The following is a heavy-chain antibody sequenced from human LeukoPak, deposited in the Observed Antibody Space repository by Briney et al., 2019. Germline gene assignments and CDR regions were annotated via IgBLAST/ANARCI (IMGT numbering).Heavy chain of an antibody. CDR3: AKIETFDYDTSGRHWLDS. CDR2: ISSSSSYI. CDR1: GFTFSSYS. D-gene: IGHD3-16*01. J-gene: IGHJ5*01. Sequence: PGGSLRLSCAASGFTFSSYSMNWVRQAPGKGLEWVSSISSSSSYIYYADSVKGRFTISRDNAKNSLYLQMNSLRAEDTAVYYCAKIETFDYDTSGRHWLDSWGQGTLVTVSS. V-gene: IGHV3-21*01.